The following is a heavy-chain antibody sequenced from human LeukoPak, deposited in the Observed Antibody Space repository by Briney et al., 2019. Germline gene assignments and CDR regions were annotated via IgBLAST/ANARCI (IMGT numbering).Heavy chain of an antibody. J-gene: IGHJ4*02. D-gene: IGHD3-10*01. Sequence: SETLSLTCTVSGGSISSYYWSWIRQPPGKGLEWIGYIYYSGSTYYNPSLKSRVTISVDTSKNQFSLKLSSVTAADTAVYYCARDKRGDADFDYWGQGTLVTVSS. CDR1: GGSISSYY. CDR2: IYYSGST. V-gene: IGHV4-30-4*01. CDR3: ARDKRGDADFDY.